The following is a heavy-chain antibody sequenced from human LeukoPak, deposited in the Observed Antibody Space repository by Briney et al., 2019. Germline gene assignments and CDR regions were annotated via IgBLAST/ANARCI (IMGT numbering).Heavy chain of an antibody. CDR1: GGSFSGYY. CDR3: ARARWPHYYYYGMDV. J-gene: IGHJ6*02. V-gene: IGHV4-34*01. D-gene: IGHD4-23*01. CDR2: INHSGST. Sequence: SETLSLTCAVYGGSFSGYYWSWIRQPPGKGLEWIGEINHSGSTNYNPSLKSRVTISVDTSKNQFSLKLSSVTAAGTAVYYCARARWPHYYYYGMDVWGQGTTVTVSS.